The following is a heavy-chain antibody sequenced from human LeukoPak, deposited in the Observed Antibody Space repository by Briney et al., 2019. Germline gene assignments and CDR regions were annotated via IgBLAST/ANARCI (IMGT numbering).Heavy chain of an antibody. Sequence: SANVSCKASGGTFSSYAISWVRQAPGQGLEWMGGIIPIFGTANYAQKFQGRVTITADESTSTAYMELSSLRSEDTAVYYCARAAYSSSYVAGYWGQGTLVTVSS. D-gene: IGHD6-6*01. CDR2: IIPIFGTA. CDR3: ARAAYSSSYVAGY. J-gene: IGHJ4*02. V-gene: IGHV1-69*13. CDR1: GGTFSSYA.